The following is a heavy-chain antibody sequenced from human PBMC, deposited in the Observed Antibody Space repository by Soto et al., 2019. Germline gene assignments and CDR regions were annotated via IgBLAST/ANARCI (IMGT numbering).Heavy chain of an antibody. J-gene: IGHJ6*02. V-gene: IGHV3-53*02. CDR3: ARVGVWNGMDV. CDR2: IYSGGST. D-gene: IGHD2-8*01. CDR1: GFTVISNY. Sequence: EVQLVETGGGLIQPGGSLRLSCAASGFTVISNYMSWVRQAPGKGLEWVSVIYSGGSTYYADSVKGRFTISRDNSKNTLYLQMNSLSAEDTAVYYCARVGVWNGMDVWGHGTTVTVSS.